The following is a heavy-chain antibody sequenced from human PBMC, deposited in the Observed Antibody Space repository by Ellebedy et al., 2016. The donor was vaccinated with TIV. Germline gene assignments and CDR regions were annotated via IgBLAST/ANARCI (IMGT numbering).Heavy chain of an antibody. D-gene: IGHD4-17*01. Sequence: GESLKISCRGSGYRFTSYWISWVRQMPGKGLEWMGRIYPSDSYTNYSPSFQGHVTISADKSISTAYLQWSSLKASDTAMYYCARLRDYGDYENDYWGQGTLVTVSS. J-gene: IGHJ4*02. CDR3: ARLRDYGDYENDY. V-gene: IGHV5-10-1*01. CDR1: GYRFTSYW. CDR2: IYPSDSYT.